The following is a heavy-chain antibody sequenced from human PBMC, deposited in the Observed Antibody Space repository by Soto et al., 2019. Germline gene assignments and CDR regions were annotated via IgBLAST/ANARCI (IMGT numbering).Heavy chain of an antibody. V-gene: IGHV4-59*01. CDR1: GGSISSYY. CDR3: ASSYFDDYVSYDSP. CDR2: IYYSGST. D-gene: IGHD3-16*01. Sequence: SETLSLTCTVSGGSISSYYWSWIRQPPGKGLEWIGYIYYSGSTNYNPSLKSRVTISVDTSKNQFSLKLSSVTAADTAVYYCASSYFDDYVSYDSPWGQGTLVTVSS. J-gene: IGHJ5*02.